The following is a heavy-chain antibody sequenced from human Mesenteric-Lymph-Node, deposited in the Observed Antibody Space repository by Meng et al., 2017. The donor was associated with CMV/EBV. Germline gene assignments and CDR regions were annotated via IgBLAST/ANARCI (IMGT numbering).Heavy chain of an antibody. D-gene: IGHD3-3*01. Sequence: GESLKISFSASGFTFSSYVMSWVRQAPGKGLEWFSLPYTPSDAYYADSVKGRFTISRDNAKNSLYLQMNSLRAEDTAVYYCARMYYDFWSGYWGGFVDYWGQGTLVTVSS. CDR3: ARMYYDFWSGYWGGFVDY. V-gene: IGHV3-21*01. J-gene: IGHJ4*02. CDR2: PYTPSDA. CDR1: GFTFSSYV.